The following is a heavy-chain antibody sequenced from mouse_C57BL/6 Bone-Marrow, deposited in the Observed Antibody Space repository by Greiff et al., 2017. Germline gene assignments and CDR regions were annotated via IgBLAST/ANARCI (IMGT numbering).Heavy chain of an antibody. V-gene: IGHV1-47*01. J-gene: IGHJ4*01. CDR3: ARRGLPHYYAMDY. D-gene: IGHD2-2*01. CDR1: GYTFTTYP. CDR2: FHPYNDDT. Sequence: LVESGAELVKPGASVKMSCKASGYTFTTYPIEWMKQNHGKSLEWIGNFHPYNDDTKYNEKFKGKATLTVEKSSSTVYLELSRLTSDDSAVYYCARRGLPHYYAMDYWGQGTSVTVSS.